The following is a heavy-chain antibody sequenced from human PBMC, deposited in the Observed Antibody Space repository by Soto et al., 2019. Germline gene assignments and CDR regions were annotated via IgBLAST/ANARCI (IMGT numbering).Heavy chain of an antibody. Sequence: SETLSLTCAVSGGSFTSNNWWTWVRQPPGQGLEWIGEIYRTGSTNYNQSLKSRVTISLDKSENQFSLRVTSLTAADTAVYYCASRDPGTSVDYWGQGTLVTVSS. J-gene: IGHJ4*02. CDR2: IYRTGST. CDR3: ASRDPGTSVDY. CDR1: GGSFTSNNW. V-gene: IGHV4-4*02. D-gene: IGHD1-7*01.